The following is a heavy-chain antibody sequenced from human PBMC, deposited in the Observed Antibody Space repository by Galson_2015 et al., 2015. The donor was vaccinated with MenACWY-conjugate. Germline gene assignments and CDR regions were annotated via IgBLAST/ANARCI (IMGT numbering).Heavy chain of an antibody. Sequence: QSGAEVKKPGESLKISCKGSGYSFTNYWIGWVRQMSGKGLEWMGIIYPGDSDTRYSPSFQGQVTISADKSISTAYLQWSSLKASDTAMSYCARPLDCGGDCYWGYFDYWGQGTLVTVSS. CDR1: GYSFTNYW. J-gene: IGHJ4*02. CDR2: IYPGDSDT. D-gene: IGHD2-21*02. CDR3: ARPLDCGGDCYWGYFDY. V-gene: IGHV5-51*01.